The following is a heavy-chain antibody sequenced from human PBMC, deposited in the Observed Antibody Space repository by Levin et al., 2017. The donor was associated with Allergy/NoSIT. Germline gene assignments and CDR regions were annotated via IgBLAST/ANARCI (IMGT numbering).Heavy chain of an antibody. CDR3: ARGGFYYDSSGYYLYRYDYDGMDV. V-gene: IGHV1-8*01. D-gene: IGHD3-22*01. CDR1: GYTFTSYD. Sequence: ASVKVSCKASGYTFTSYDINWVRQATGQGLEWMGWMNPNSGNTGYAQKFQGRVTMTRNTSISTAYMELSSLRSEDTAVYYCARGGFYYDSSGYYLYRYDYDGMDVWGQGTTVTVSS. J-gene: IGHJ6*02. CDR2: MNPNSGNT.